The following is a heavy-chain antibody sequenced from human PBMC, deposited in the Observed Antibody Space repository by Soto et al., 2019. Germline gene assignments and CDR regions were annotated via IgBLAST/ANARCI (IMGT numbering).Heavy chain of an antibody. V-gene: IGHV5-51*01. Sequence: GESLKISCKGSGYSFTSYWIGWVRQMPGKGLERMVIIYPGDADTRYSPSFQGQVTISXVXXXXTXYXQXXXLKAXDTAMYYCARLDDSSGYSYDYWGQGTLDTVSS. CDR2: IYPGDADT. CDR3: ARLDDSSGYSYDY. D-gene: IGHD3-22*01. CDR1: GYSFTSYW. J-gene: IGHJ4*02.